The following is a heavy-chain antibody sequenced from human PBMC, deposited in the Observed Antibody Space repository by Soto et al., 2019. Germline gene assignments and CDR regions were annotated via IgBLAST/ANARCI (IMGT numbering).Heavy chain of an antibody. CDR1: GGSFSSFG. Sequence: VKVSCKASGGSFSSFGISWVRQAPGQGLEWMGGIIPVFGRPNYAQRFRGRLTITADESTNTVYLELIDLRSEDTAVYYCAREGSGYNLWGQGTQVTVSS. D-gene: IGHD5-12*01. CDR2: IIPVFGRP. J-gene: IGHJ1*01. V-gene: IGHV1-69*13. CDR3: AREGSGYNL.